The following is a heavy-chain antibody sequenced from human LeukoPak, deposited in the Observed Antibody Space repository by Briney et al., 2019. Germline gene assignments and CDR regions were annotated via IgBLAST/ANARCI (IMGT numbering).Heavy chain of an antibody. CDR1: GYSLTSHW. CDR2: IYLGDSDT. Sequence: GESLKISCKGSGYSLTSHWIGWVRQMPGKGLEWMGIIYLGDSDTRYSPSFQGQVTISADKSINTAYLQWSSLKASDTAMYYCARHPSYTSGWPLDSWGQGTLVTVSS. CDR3: ARHPSYTSGWPLDS. V-gene: IGHV5-51*01. D-gene: IGHD6-19*01. J-gene: IGHJ4*02.